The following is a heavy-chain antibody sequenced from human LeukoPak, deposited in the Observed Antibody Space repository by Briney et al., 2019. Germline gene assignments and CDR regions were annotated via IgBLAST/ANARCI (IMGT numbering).Heavy chain of an antibody. V-gene: IGHV3-33*08. CDR3: ARDDQGSTYYDFWSGYYHP. Sequence: PGGSLRLSCAASGFTFSSYEMNWVRQAPGKGLEWVAVIWYDGSNKYYADSVKGRFTISRDNAKNSLYLQMNSLRAEDTAVYYCARDDQGSTYYDFWSGYYHPWGQGTLVTVSS. CDR2: IWYDGSNK. D-gene: IGHD3-3*01. J-gene: IGHJ5*02. CDR1: GFTFSSYE.